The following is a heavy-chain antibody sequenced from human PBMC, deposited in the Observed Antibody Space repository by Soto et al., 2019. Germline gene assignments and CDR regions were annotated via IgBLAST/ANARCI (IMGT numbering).Heavy chain of an antibody. D-gene: IGHD3-3*01. V-gene: IGHV4-31*03. CDR3: ARDGREEWLSAHDASDV. CDR1: GASVSSGGYH. Sequence: QVQLQESGPGLVKASQTLSLTCTVSGASVSSGGYHWTWIRQHPGKGLVWIGYSYYRGTTSYNPSLKSRVSISVDTSRNKFDLELTSMTAADTAVYYCARDGREEWLSAHDASDVWGQGTKVPVSS. J-gene: IGHJ3*01. CDR2: SYYRGTT.